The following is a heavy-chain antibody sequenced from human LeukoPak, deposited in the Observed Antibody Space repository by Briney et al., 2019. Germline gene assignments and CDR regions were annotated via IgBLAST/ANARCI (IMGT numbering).Heavy chain of an antibody. J-gene: IGHJ4*02. CDR2: INASNGNT. D-gene: IGHD3-3*01. V-gene: IGHV1-3*01. CDR3: ARVYDFWSGYPHFDY. Sequence: GASVKVSCKESGYTFTSYAMHWVRQAPGQRVEWMGWINASNGNTKYSQKFQGRVTITRDRSASTAYMELSSLRSEDTVVYYCARVYDFWSGYPHFDYWGPGTLVTVSS. CDR1: GYTFTSYA.